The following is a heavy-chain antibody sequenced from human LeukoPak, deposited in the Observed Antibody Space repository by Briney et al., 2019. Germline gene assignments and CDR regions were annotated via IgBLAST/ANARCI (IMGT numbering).Heavy chain of an antibody. J-gene: IGHJ4*02. Sequence: PSETLSLTCAVYGGSFSGYYWSWIRQPAGKGLEWIGRIYTSGSTNYNPSLKSRVTMSVDTSKNQFSLKLSSVTAADTAVYYCARGERYSYGYFFDYWGQGTLVTVSS. V-gene: IGHV4-59*10. CDR1: GGSFSGYY. CDR3: ARGERYSYGYFFDY. CDR2: IYTSGST. D-gene: IGHD5-18*01.